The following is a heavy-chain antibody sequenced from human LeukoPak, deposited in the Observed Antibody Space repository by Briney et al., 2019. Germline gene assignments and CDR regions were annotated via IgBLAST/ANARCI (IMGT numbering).Heavy chain of an antibody. Sequence: PSETLSLTCAVYGGSFSGYYWSWIRQPPGKGLEWIGEINHSGSTNYNPSLKSRVAISVDTSKNQFSLKLSSVTAADTAVYYCARYGDYWGQGTLVTVSS. CDR3: ARYGDY. CDR1: GGSFSGYY. V-gene: IGHV4-34*01. D-gene: IGHD3-10*01. J-gene: IGHJ4*02. CDR2: INHSGST.